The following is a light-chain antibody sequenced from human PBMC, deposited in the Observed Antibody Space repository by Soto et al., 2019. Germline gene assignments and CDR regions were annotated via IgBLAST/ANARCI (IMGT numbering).Light chain of an antibody. CDR1: QSVSLS. CDR2: GAS. J-gene: IGKJ1*01. V-gene: IGKV3-15*01. CDR3: QHYNSYSEA. Sequence: EIVLTQSPATLSVSLGHSATLSCRASQSVSLSLAWYQMRPGQPPRLLIYGASTRATDIPARFSGSGSGTEFTLTISSLQPDDFATYYCQHYNSYSEAFGQGTKVDIK.